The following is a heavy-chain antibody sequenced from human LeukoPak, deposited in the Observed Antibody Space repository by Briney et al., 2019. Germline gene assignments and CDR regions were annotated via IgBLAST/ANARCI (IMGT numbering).Heavy chain of an antibody. V-gene: IGHV3-53*01. Sequence: GGSLRLSCAASGFTVSSNYMSWVRQAPGKGLEWVSVIYSGGSTYYADSVKGRFTISRDNSKNTLYLQMNSLRAEDTAVYYCASSPSSWYSFDYWGQGTLVTVSS. CDR3: ASSPSSWYSFDY. J-gene: IGHJ4*02. CDR1: GFTVSSNY. CDR2: IYSGGST. D-gene: IGHD6-13*01.